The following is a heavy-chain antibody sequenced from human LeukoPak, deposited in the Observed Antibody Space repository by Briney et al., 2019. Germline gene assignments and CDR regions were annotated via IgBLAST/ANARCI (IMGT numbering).Heavy chain of an antibody. CDR2: ITTNGNYK. CDR1: GFTFSNYN. J-gene: IGHJ4*02. D-gene: IGHD2-2*01. V-gene: IGHV3-21*01. Sequence: GGSLRLSCTASGFTFSNYNINWVRQAPGQGLEWVSSITTNGNYKYYVDSVKGRFTISRDNAKNSLYLQMNSLRGEDTAVYYCARDSGYVDYWGQGTLVTVSS. CDR3: ARDSGYVDY.